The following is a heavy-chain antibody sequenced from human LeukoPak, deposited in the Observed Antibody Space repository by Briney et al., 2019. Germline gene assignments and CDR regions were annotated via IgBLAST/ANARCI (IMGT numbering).Heavy chain of an antibody. CDR1: GGTFSSYA. Sequence: ASVKVSCKASGGTFSSYAISWVRQAPGQGLEWMGGIIPIFGTANYAQKFQDRVTITADKSTSTAYMELSRLRFEDTAVYYCARDEGAKIAFHIWGQGTMVTVSS. J-gene: IGHJ3*02. D-gene: IGHD1-26*01. CDR2: IIPIFGTA. CDR3: ARDEGAKIAFHI. V-gene: IGHV1-69*06.